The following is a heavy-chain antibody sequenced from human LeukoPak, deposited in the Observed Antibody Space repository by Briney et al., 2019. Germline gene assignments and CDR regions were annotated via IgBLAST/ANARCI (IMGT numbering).Heavy chain of an antibody. D-gene: IGHD3-22*01. CDR2: IKPNSGGT. Sequence: ASVKVSCKGSGYTFTGNYMHWVRQAPGQGGEGMGRIKPNSGGTNYAQKFQGRVRITRDTDISKAYMELRRQREEGRAVYYCARLSGYYDSSGYYPNCFDPWGQGTLVTVSS. J-gene: IGHJ5*02. V-gene: IGHV1-2*06. CDR1: GYTFTGNY. CDR3: ARLSGYYDSSGYYPNCFDP.